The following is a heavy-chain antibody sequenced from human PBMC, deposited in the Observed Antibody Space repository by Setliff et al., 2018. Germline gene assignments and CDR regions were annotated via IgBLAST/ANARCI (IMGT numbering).Heavy chain of an antibody. CDR2: ISTYNGDT. Sequence: AAVKVSCKASGYTFTSYGISWVRQAPGQGLEWMGWISTYNGDTDYAQKLQDRLTMTTDTSTSTVYMELRSLRSDYTAVYYCLRRVYSGSSGYYHYYMDVWGKGTTVTVSS. CDR3: LRRVYSGSSGYYHYYMDV. V-gene: IGHV1-18*01. J-gene: IGHJ6*03. CDR1: GYTFTSYG. D-gene: IGHD6-6*01.